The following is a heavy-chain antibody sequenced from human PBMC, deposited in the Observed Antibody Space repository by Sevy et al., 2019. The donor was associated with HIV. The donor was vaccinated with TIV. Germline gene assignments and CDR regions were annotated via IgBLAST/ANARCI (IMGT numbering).Heavy chain of an antibody. CDR2: IYYNGDT. CDR1: GGSMSSSDYF. CDR3: ARHGAWRFYFDF. J-gene: IGHJ4*02. D-gene: IGHD3-16*01. Sequence: SENLSLTCTVSGGSMSSSDYFWGWVRQPPGKGLEWIGSIYYNGDTYHSPSLKSRVTVAIDTSKNQFSLTLTSVTAADTAIYYCARHGAWRFYFDFWGQGALVTVSS. V-gene: IGHV4-39*01.